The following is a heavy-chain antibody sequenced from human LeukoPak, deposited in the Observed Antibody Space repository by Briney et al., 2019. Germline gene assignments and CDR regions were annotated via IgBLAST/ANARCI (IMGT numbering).Heavy chain of an antibody. CDR3: ASPTPTGYCSGGSCYSHGMDV. Sequence: GGSLRLSCAASGFTVSSNYMSWVRQAPGKGLEWVSVIYSGGSTYYADSVKGRFTISRDNSKNTQYLQMSSLRAEDTAVYYCASPTPTGYCSGGSCYSHGMDVWGQGTTVTVSS. J-gene: IGHJ6*02. CDR2: IYSGGST. V-gene: IGHV3-53*01. D-gene: IGHD2-15*01. CDR1: GFTVSSNY.